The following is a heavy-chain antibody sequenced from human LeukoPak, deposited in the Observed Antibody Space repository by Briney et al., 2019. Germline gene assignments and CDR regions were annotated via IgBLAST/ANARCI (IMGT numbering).Heavy chain of an antibody. CDR1: GFTFSSAW. J-gene: IGHJ4*02. D-gene: IGHD5-18*01. V-gene: IGHV3-21*01. CDR2: ISSGSSYI. Sequence: EPGGSLRLSCAASGFTFSSAWMHWVRQAPGKGLEWVASISSGSSYIYYADSVKGRFTISRDNAKNSLYLQMNSLRAEDTAVYYCARGYLAGDYWGQGTLVTVSS. CDR3: ARGYLAGDY.